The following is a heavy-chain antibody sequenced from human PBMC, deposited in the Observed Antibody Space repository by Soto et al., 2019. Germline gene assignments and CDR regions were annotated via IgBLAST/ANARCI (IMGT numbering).Heavy chain of an antibody. CDR2: IWYDGSNK. V-gene: IGHV3-33*01. CDR1: GYRFSSYG. Sequence: HPGVSFGLTFAASGYRFSSYGMHWFRQSTGKRLEWVAVIWYDGSNKYYADSVKGRFTISRDNSKNTLYLQMNSLRAEDTAVYYCAREEYYYDSSGPEYWFDPWGQGNLVTGSS. D-gene: IGHD3-22*01. J-gene: IGHJ5*02. CDR3: AREEYYYDSSGPEYWFDP.